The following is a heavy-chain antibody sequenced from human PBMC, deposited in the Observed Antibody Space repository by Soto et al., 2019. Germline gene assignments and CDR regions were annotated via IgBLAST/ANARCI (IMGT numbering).Heavy chain of an antibody. J-gene: IGHJ4*02. CDR3: ARHRGYYDILTGYYTELNFDY. CDR2: INHRGST. CDR1: GGSFNAYY. D-gene: IGHD3-9*01. V-gene: IGHV4-34*01. Sequence: SETLSLTCTVSGGSFNAYYWNWIRQPPGKGLEWIGKINHRGSTDYNASLRTRVTMSVDMSKNQFSLNMTSLTASDTAVYYCARHRGYYDILTGYYTELNFDYWGQGTLVTVSS.